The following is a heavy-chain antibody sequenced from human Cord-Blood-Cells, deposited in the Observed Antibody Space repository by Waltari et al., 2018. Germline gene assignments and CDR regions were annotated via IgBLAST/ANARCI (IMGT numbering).Heavy chain of an antibody. V-gene: IGHV1-69*01. CDR1: GGTFSSYA. D-gene: IGHD4-17*01. CDR3: ARYNYGDYWFDP. CDR2: IIPIFGTA. Sequence: QVQLVQSGAEVKKRGSAVKVACKASGGTFSSYAISWVRQAPGQGLEWMGGIIPIFGTANYAQKFQGRVTITADESTSTAYMELSSLRSEDTAVYYCARYNYGDYWFDPWGQGTLVTVSS. J-gene: IGHJ5*02.